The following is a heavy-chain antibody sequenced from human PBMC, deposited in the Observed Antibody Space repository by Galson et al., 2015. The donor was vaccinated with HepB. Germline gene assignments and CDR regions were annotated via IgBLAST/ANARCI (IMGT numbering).Heavy chain of an antibody. CDR2: IXXDGSEM. V-gene: IGHV3-7*03. Sequence: SLRXXCAAXXATXXGHWMNWVXXXPGKGXEWVASIXXDGSEMKYVDSVXGXXAISRDNAKNLLSLQMNSLRAEDTAVYYCAWRNNMNVWGKGTTVIVSS. CDR3: AWRNNMNV. CDR1: XATXXGHW. J-gene: IGHJ6*04.